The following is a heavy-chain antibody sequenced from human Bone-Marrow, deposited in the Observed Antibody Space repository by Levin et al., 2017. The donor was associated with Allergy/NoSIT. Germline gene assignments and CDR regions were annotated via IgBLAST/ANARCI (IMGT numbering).Heavy chain of an antibody. CDR3: ASEAATWRGMDV. V-gene: IGHV3-7*01. Sequence: GESLKISCAASGFSFSDFRMSWVRQAPGKGLEWVANIKEDGSEKNYVDFLTGRITISRDNAKNSLYLQMNSLRVEDTAVYYCASEAATWRGMDVWGQGTTVTVSS. CDR1: GFSFSDFR. J-gene: IGHJ6*02. D-gene: IGHD3-3*01. CDR2: IKEDGSEK.